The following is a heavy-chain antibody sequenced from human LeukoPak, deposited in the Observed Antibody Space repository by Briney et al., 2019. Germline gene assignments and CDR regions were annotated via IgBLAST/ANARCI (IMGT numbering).Heavy chain of an antibody. J-gene: IGHJ4*02. CDR1: GFTFSSYA. Sequence: PGGSLRLSGAASGFTFSSYAMSWVRQAPGKGLEWVSAISGSGGSPYYADSVKGRFTISRDNSKNTLYLQMNSLRAEDTAIYFCAKGSDTSSWLLDFWGQGTLVTVSS. CDR3: AKGSDTSSWLLDF. V-gene: IGHV3-23*01. D-gene: IGHD6-13*01. CDR2: ISGSGGSP.